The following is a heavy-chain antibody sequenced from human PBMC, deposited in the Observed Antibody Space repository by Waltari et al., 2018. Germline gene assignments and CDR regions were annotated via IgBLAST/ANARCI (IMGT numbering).Heavy chain of an antibody. V-gene: IGHV3-48*03. D-gene: IGHD2-15*01. CDR3: TTMVMVAVDNWFDP. J-gene: IGHJ5*02. CDR1: GFNFSNYE. Sequence: EVRLVESGGGLVKPGGSLRLSCRKSGFNFSNYEMNWVRQAPGKGLELISFIGTMGGAVLYADSIKGRFPIPRDNAKSSLSLQMTNLSAEDTGVYFCTTMVMVAVDNWFDPWGQGTLVIVSS. CDR2: IGTMGGAV.